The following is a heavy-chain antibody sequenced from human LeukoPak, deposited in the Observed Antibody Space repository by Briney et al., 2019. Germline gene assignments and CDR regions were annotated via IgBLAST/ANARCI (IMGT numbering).Heavy chain of an antibody. CDR3: ARLFLTNYYDSSGYSDY. CDR1: GYTFTSYG. D-gene: IGHD3-22*01. Sequence: GASVKVSCEASGYTFTSYGISWVRQAPGQGLEWMGWISAYNGNTNYAQKLQGRVTMTTDTSTSTAYMELRSLRSDDTAVYYCARLFLTNYYDSSGYSDYWGQGTLVTVSS. CDR2: ISAYNGNT. J-gene: IGHJ4*02. V-gene: IGHV1-18*01.